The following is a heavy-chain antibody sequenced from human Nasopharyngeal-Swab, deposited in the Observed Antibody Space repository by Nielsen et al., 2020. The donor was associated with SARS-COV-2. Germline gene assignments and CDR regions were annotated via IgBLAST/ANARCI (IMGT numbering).Heavy chain of an antibody. V-gene: IGHV4-61*01. Sequence: SETLSLTCTVSGGSVSSGSYYWSWIRQPPGKGLEWIGYIYYSGSTNYNPSLKSRVTISVDTSKNQFSLKLSSVTAADTAVYYCARGLANDILTGYYNVHYYYGMDVWGQGTTVTVSS. J-gene: IGHJ6*02. CDR2: IYYSGST. D-gene: IGHD3-9*01. CDR1: GGSVSSGSYY. CDR3: ARGLANDILTGYYNVHYYYGMDV.